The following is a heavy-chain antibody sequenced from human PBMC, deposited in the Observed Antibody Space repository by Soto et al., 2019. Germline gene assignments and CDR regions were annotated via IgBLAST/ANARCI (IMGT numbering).Heavy chain of an antibody. CDR1: GYSFTSYW. CDR3: ARPRMSYSSGWFFDY. J-gene: IGHJ4*02. D-gene: IGHD6-19*01. CDR2: IYPGDSDT. V-gene: IGHV5-51*01. Sequence: PGESLKISCKGSGYSFTSYWIGWVRQMPGKGLEWTGIIYPGDSDTRYSPSFQGQVTISADKSISTAYLQWSSLKASDTAMYYCARPRMSYSSGWFFDYWGQGTLVTVSS.